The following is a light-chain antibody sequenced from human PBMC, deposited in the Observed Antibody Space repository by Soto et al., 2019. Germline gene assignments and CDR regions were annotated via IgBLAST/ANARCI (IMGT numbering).Light chain of an antibody. CDR1: SSDIGSQNL. CDR2: EVS. V-gene: IGLV2-23*02. Sequence: QSALTQPASVSGSPGQSITISCTGTSSDIGSQNLVSWYQQHPGKAPKFIIYEVSKRPSGVSTRFSGSKSGNTASLTISGLQAEDEADYYCCSYADSTTSRVFGTGTKLTAL. CDR3: CSYADSTTSRV. J-gene: IGLJ1*01.